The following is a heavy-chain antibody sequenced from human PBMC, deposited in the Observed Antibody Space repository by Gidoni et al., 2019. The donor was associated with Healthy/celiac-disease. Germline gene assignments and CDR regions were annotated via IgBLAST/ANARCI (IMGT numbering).Heavy chain of an antibody. CDR3: ARVDYGDYNCFDY. Sequence: EVQLVESGGGLFQPGGSLRLSCAASGFTFSDHYMGWVRQAPGKGLEWVGRTRNKANSYTTEYAASVKGRFTISRDDSKNSLYLQMNSLKNEGTAVYYCARVDYGDYNCFDYWGQGTLVTVSS. V-gene: IGHV3-72*01. CDR2: TRNKANSYTT. CDR1: GFTFSDHY. D-gene: IGHD4-17*01. J-gene: IGHJ4*02.